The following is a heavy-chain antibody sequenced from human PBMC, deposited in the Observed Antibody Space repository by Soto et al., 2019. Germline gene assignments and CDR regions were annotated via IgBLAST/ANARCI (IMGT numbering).Heavy chain of an antibody. CDR3: ARRHLAVAVSPWFDP. Sequence: QVTLKESGPVLVKPTEALTLRCTVSGLSITDSEMGVSWIRQPPGPPLEWLAHIDSSGEKSYRTFMKSRLAISKDTSKSHIVLTRTTMDPADTATYYCARRHLAVAVSPWFDPWGQGIPVTVSS. J-gene: IGHJ5*02. V-gene: IGHV2-26*01. CDR2: IDSSGEK. D-gene: IGHD6-19*01. CDR1: GLSITDSEMG.